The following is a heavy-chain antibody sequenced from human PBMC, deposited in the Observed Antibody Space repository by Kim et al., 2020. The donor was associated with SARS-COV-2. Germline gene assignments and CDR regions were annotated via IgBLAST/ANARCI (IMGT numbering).Heavy chain of an antibody. CDR1: GFTFSSYE. CDR3: ARVGIVVVGDAFDI. V-gene: IGHV3-48*03. Sequence: GGSLRLSCAASGFTFSSYEMNWVRQAPGKGLEWVSYISSSGSTIYYADSVKGRFTISRDNAKNSLYLQMNSLRAEDTAVYYCARVGIVVVGDAFDIWGQGTMVTVSS. CDR2: ISSSGSTI. D-gene: IGHD2-2*01. J-gene: IGHJ3*02.